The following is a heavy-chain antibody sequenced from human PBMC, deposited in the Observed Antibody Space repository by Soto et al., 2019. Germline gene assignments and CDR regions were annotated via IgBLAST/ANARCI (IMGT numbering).Heavy chain of an antibody. V-gene: IGHV1-46*01. D-gene: IGHD3-3*01. CDR3: ARDGDYDFWSGYEDP. J-gene: IGHJ5*02. CDR2: INPSGGST. CDR1: GYTFTSYY. Sequence: QVQLVQSGAEVKKPGASVKVSCKASGYTFTSYYMHWVRQAPGQGLEWMGIINPSGGSTSYAQKFQGRVTMTRDTSTSTVYMELSSLSSEDTAVYYCARDGDYDFWSGYEDPWGQGTLVTVSS.